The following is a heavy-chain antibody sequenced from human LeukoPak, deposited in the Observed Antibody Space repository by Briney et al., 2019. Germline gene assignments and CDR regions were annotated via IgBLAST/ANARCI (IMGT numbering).Heavy chain of an antibody. D-gene: IGHD4/OR15-4a*01. CDR2: IYSGGST. V-gene: IGHV3-53*01. CDR3: ARRAGAYSHPYDY. CDR1: GFTFSSYE. J-gene: IGHJ4*02. Sequence: GGSLRLSCAASGFTFSSYEMNWIRQAPGKGLEWVSFIYSGGSTHYSDSVKGRFTISRDNSKNTLYLQMNSLRAEDTAVYYCARRAGAYSHPYDYWGQGTLVTVSS.